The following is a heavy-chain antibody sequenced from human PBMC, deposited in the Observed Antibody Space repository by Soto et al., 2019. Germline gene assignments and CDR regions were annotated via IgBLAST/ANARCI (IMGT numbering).Heavy chain of an antibody. D-gene: IGHD3-10*01. V-gene: IGHV1-2*04. Sequence: QVQLVQSGAEVKKPGASVKVSCKASGYTFTGYYMHWVRQAPGQGLEWMGWINPNSGGTNYAQKFQGWVTMTRDTSSSTAYMEQGRVRSADTAVYYCASDHGSGRGGSDYWGEGTLVAVSS. CDR1: GYTFTGYY. CDR3: ASDHGSGRGGSDY. CDR2: INPNSGGT. J-gene: IGHJ4*02.